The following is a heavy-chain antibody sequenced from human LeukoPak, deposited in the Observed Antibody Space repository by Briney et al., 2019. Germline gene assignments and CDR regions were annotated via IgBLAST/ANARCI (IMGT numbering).Heavy chain of an antibody. J-gene: IGHJ4*02. CDR2: IDWNGGST. V-gene: IGHV3-20*04. CDR1: GFSFDDYG. CDR3: AGVGRFTEY. D-gene: IGHD1-26*01. Sequence: GGSLRLSCAASGFSFDDYGMSWARQAPGKGLEWACGIDWNGGSTGYADSVKGRFTISRDNAKNSLYLQMNSLRAEDTAFYYCAGVGRFTEYWGQGTLVTVSS.